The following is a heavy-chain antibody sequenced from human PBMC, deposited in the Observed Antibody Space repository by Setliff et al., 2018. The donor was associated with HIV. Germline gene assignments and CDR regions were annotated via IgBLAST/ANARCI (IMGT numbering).Heavy chain of an antibody. CDR1: GYTFTTYS. V-gene: IGHV1-18*04. CDR3: ARDHRPNYYDNSGSPGY. J-gene: IGHJ4*02. Sequence: GASVKVSCKASGYTFTTYSITWVRQAPGQGLEWMGWVSAYNGHTNFAQRLQGRVTMTTDTSTSTAYMELRSLRSEDTAVYYCARDHRPNYYDNSGSPGYWGQGTLVTVSS. D-gene: IGHD3-22*01. CDR2: VSAYNGHT.